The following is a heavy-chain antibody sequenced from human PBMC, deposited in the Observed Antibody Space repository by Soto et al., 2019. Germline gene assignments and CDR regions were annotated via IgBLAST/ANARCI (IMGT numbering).Heavy chain of an antibody. Sequence: QVQLQQWGAGLLKPSETLSLTCAVYCGSFSSYYWSWIRQPPGKGLEWIGEINHSGSTNYNPSLKSRVTMSVDTSKNQFSLKLSSLTAADTAVYYCARTSRFDCWGQGTLVTVSS. J-gene: IGHJ4*02. CDR3: ARTSRFDC. CDR1: CGSFSSYY. V-gene: IGHV4-34*01. D-gene: IGHD6-6*01. CDR2: INHSGST.